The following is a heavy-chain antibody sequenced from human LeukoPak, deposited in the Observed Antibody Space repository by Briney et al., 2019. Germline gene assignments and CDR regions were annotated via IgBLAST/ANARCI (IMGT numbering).Heavy chain of an antibody. CDR3: ARGLSETGISD. Sequence: ASVKVSCKASGYTFTGYYLHWVRQAPGQGLEWTGWINPNSGATDYAQNFQGRVTMARDTSITTAYMELSSLRSDDTAVYYCARGLSETGISDWGQGTLVTVSS. J-gene: IGHJ4*02. CDR1: GYTFTGYY. D-gene: IGHD3-9*01. CDR2: INPNSGAT. V-gene: IGHV1-2*02.